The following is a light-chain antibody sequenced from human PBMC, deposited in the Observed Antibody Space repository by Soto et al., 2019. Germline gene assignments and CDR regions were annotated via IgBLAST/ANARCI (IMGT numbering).Light chain of an antibody. Sequence: IVMTHSPATLSVSPGEIATLSCRASQSVSSNLAWYQQKPCQAPRLLIYGASNRATGIPDRFSGSGSGTDFTLTISRLEPEDFAVYYCQQYGSSGTFGQGTKVDNK. CDR1: QSVSSN. J-gene: IGKJ1*01. V-gene: IGKV3-20*01. CDR2: GAS. CDR3: QQYGSSGT.